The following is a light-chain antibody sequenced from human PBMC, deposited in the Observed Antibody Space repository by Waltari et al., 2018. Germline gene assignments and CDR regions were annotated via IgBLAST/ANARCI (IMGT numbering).Light chain of an antibody. CDR2: DAP. CDR1: QDVINY. Sequence: DMQLTQSPASLSASVGNRVTITCQPSQDVINYINWYQQRPGKAPQLLIYDAPTLKTGVPSRFSGRQSGTYFTLTISGLQPEDVGTYYCQHSEAFGQGTTVEI. V-gene: IGKV1-33*01. J-gene: IGKJ1*01. CDR3: QHSEA.